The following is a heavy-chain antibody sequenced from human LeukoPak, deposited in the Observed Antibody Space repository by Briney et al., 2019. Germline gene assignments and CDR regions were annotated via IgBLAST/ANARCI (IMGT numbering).Heavy chain of an antibody. CDR3: ASSNAWGAKFVFDY. J-gene: IGHJ4*02. Sequence: PSETLSLTCTVSGGSISSSSYYWGWIRQPPGKGLEWIGSIYYSGSTYYNPSLKSRVTISVDTSKNQFSLKLSSVTAADTAVYYCASSNAWGAKFVFDYWGQGTLVTVSS. V-gene: IGHV4-39*01. CDR1: GGSISSSSYY. D-gene: IGHD1-26*01. CDR2: IYYSGST.